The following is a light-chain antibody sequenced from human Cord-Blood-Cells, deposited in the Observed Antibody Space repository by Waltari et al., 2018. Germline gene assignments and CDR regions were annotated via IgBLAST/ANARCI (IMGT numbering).Light chain of an antibody. CDR1: QSVSCSY. J-gene: IGKJ1*01. CDR2: GAS. V-gene: IGKV3-20*01. CDR3: QQYGSSPT. Sequence: IVLTQSPGTLSLSLGERATLSCRASQSVSCSYLAWYPQKPGQAPRPLIYGASSRATGIPDRFSGSGSGTDFTLTISRLEPEDFAVYYCQQYGSSPTFGQGTKVEIK.